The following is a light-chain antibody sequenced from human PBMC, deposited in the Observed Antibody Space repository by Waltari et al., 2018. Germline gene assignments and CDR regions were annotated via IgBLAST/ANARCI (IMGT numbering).Light chain of an antibody. CDR1: QSLFSTSNSKTY. CDR3: HHYYIPPLT. Sequence: DIVMTHSPDFLAVSLGERATINCKSSQSLFSTSNSKTYISWYQQKPGQPPKLLIYWASTRGSGVPDRFSGSGSGTDFTLTISSLQAEDVAVYYCHHYYIPPLTFGQGTRLEIK. J-gene: IGKJ5*01. CDR2: WAS. V-gene: IGKV4-1*01.